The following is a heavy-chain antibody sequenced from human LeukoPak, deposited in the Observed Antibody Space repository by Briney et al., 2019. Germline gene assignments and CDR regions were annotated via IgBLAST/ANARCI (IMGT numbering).Heavy chain of an antibody. J-gene: IGHJ4*02. CDR3: AGHRLTGIVGATIFDY. CDR1: GGSFSGYY. D-gene: IGHD1-26*01. V-gene: IGHV4-34*01. CDR2: INHSGST. Sequence: PSETLSLTCAVYGGSFSGYYWSWIRQPPGKGLEWIGEINHSGSTNYNPSLKSRVTISVDTSKNQFSLKLSSVTAADTAVYYCAGHRLTGIVGATIFDYWGQGTLVTVSS.